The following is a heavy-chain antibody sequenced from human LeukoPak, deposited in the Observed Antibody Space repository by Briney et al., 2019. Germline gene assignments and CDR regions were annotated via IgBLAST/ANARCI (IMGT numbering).Heavy chain of an antibody. CDR3: AKEGYRYYFNN. D-gene: IGHD5-12*01. J-gene: IGHJ4*02. Sequence: PGGSLILSCAGSGFTFSSYAMSWVRQAPGKGLEWVLVISGSCGSTYYADFVKGRFTISRENSKNTLYLEMNSLRAEDTAVYYCAKEGYRYYFNNWGQGTLVTVSS. CDR2: ISGSCGST. CDR1: GFTFSSYA. V-gene: IGHV3-23*01.